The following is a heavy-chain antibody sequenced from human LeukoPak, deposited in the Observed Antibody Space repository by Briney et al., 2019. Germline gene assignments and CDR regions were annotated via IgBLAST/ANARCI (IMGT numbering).Heavy chain of an antibody. V-gene: IGHV3-23*01. J-gene: IGHJ4*02. Sequence: GGSLRLSCAASGFTFYNYRMSWVRPAPGKGLEWVSTVNADGGNTYYADSVKGRFTISRDNSKSTLILQMNSLRVEDTALYYCTKRVKYGGTWDHFADWGQGTLVTVSS. CDR2: VNADGGNT. D-gene: IGHD1-26*01. CDR3: TKRVKYGGTWDHFAD. CDR1: GFTFYNYR.